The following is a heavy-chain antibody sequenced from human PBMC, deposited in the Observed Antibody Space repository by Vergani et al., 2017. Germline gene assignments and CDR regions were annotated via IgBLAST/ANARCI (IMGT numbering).Heavy chain of an antibody. V-gene: IGHV2-5*01. D-gene: IGHD3-3*01. CDR2: IYWNDDK. J-gene: IGHJ4*02. Sequence: QESGPGLVKPSETLSLTCTFSGFSLSTSGVGVGWIRQPPGKALEWLALIYWNDDKRYSPSLKSRLTITKDTSKNQVVLTMTNMDPVDTATYYCAHTTQRRIFGVVITFDYWGQGTLVTVSS. CDR3: AHTTQRRIFGVVITFDY. CDR1: GFSLSTSGVG.